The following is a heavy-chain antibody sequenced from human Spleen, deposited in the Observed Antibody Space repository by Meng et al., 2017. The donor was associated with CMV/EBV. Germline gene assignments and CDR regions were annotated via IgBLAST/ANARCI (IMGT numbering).Heavy chain of an antibody. V-gene: IGHV3-53*01. D-gene: IGHD1-26*01. Sequence: GESLKISCAASGFTVSSNYMSWVRQAPGKGLEWVSVISNDGDTYYADSVKGRFTISRDNSKNTLYVQMNTLRAEDTAVYYCAREPEWDLGVWGQGTLVTVSS. CDR1: GFTVSSNY. J-gene: IGHJ4*02. CDR2: ISNDGDT. CDR3: AREPEWDLGV.